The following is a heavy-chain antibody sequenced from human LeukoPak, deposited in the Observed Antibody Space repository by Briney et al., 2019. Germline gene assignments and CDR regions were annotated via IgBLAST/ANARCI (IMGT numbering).Heavy chain of an antibody. CDR2: VIPILGTP. CDR1: GDTFSTYT. J-gene: IGHJ4*02. V-gene: IGHV1-69*08. CDR3: ARVERGEVLAV. Sequence: SVKVSCKASGDTFSTYTVTWVRQAPGQGLEWMGGVIPILGTPNYAQKFQGRVTITADKSTTTVSIDLRSLRSDDTAVYYCARVERGEVLAVWGPGTLVIVSS. D-gene: IGHD3-16*01.